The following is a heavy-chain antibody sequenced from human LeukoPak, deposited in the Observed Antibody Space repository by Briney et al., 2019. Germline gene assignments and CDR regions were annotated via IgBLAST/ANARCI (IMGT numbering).Heavy chain of an antibody. Sequence: GGSLRLSCAASGFTFSSYSMNWVRQAPGKGLEWVSSISSSSSYIYYADSMKGRFTISRDNARNSLYLQMESLRAEDTAFYYCTKDVSYGSGSYWYLEYWGQGILVTVSS. J-gene: IGHJ4*02. V-gene: IGHV3-21*04. CDR1: GFTFSSYS. D-gene: IGHD3-10*01. CDR3: TKDVSYGSGSYWYLEY. CDR2: ISSSSSYI.